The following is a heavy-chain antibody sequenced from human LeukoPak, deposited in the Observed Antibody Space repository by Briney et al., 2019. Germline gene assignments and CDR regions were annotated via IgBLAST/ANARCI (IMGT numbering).Heavy chain of an antibody. CDR1: GGSISSYY. CDR3: AREDSSGYYSLYFDY. Sequence: SETLSLTCTVSGGSISSYYWSWIRQPPGKGREGMGYIYYSGSTNDNPSLKSRVTISVDTSKNQFSLKLSSVTAADTAVYYCAREDSSGYYSLYFDYWGQGTLVTVSS. CDR2: IYYSGST. D-gene: IGHD3-22*01. V-gene: IGHV4-59*12. J-gene: IGHJ4*02.